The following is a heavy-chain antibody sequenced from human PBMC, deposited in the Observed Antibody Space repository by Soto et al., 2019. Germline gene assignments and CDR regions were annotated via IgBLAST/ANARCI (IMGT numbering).Heavy chain of an antibody. CDR2: IIPIFGTA. Sequence: SVKVSCKASGGTFSSYAISWVRQAPGQGLEWMGGIIPIFGTANYAQKFQGRVTITADESTSTAYMELSSLRSEDTAVYYCARGDYCSSTSCYAYTWFDPWGQGTLVTVSS. CDR1: GGTFSSYA. J-gene: IGHJ5*02. CDR3: ARGDYCSSTSCYAYTWFDP. D-gene: IGHD2-2*01. V-gene: IGHV1-69*13.